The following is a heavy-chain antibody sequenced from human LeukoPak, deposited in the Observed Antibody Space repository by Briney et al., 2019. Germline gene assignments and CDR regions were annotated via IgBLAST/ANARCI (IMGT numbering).Heavy chain of an antibody. Sequence: GASVKVSCKASGYTFTDYYLHWVRQAPGQGLEWMGWINPNTGGTNYAQNFQGRVTMTRDTSINTAYMELTRLRSDDTAVFYCARGTKPSFLKGLRTGDRGYFDYWGQGTLFTVSS. V-gene: IGHV1-2*02. D-gene: IGHD7-27*01. J-gene: IGHJ4*02. CDR3: ARGTKPSFLKGLRTGDRGYFDY. CDR1: GYTFTDYY. CDR2: INPNTGGT.